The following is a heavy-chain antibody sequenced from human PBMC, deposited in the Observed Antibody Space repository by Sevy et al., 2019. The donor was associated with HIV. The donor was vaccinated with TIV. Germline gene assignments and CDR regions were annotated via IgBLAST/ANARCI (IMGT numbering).Heavy chain of an antibody. D-gene: IGHD3-10*01. CDR2: ISYDGSNK. J-gene: IGHJ3*02. V-gene: IGHV3-30-3*01. CDR1: GFTFSSYA. Sequence: GESLKISCAASGFTFSSYAMHWVRQAPGKGLEWVAVISYDGSNKYYADSVKGRFTISSDNSKNTLYLQMNSLRAEDTAVYYCARAPSAIAFDIWGQGTMVTVSS. CDR3: ARAPSAIAFDI.